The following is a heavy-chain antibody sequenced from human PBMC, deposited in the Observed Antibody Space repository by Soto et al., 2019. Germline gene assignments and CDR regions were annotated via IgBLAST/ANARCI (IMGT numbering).Heavy chain of an antibody. CDR2: ISSNGGST. V-gene: IGHV3-64D*08. CDR3: VMFVAAAYNWFDP. D-gene: IGHD6-13*01. CDR1: GFTFSSYA. Sequence: PGGSLRLSCSASGFTFSSYAMHWVRQAPGKGLEYVSAISSNGGSTYYADSVKGRFTISRDNSKNTLYLQMSSLRAEDTAVYYCVMFVAAAYNWFDPWGQGTLVTVSS. J-gene: IGHJ5*02.